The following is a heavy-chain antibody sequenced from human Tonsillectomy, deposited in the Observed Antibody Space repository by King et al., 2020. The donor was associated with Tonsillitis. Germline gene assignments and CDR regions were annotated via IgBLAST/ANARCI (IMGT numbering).Heavy chain of an antibody. CDR3: TRRPGRVFDY. D-gene: IGHD7-27*01. J-gene: IGHJ4*02. V-gene: IGHV4-59*01. CDR1: GGSISGYY. Sequence: VQLQESGPGLVKPSETLSLTCTVSGGSISGYYWSWIRQPPGKGLEWIGYIYYAGDTNHSPSLKSRVTMSVDTSKNLLSLKLTSVTAADTAVYYCTRRPGRVFDYWGQGILVTVSS. CDR2: IYYAGDT.